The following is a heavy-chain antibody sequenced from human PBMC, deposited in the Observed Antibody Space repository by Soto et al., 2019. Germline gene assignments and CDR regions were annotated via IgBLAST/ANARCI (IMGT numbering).Heavy chain of an antibody. V-gene: IGHV4-31*03. J-gene: IGHJ4*02. CDR1: NGSITSSGYY. Sequence: QVQLQESGPRLVEASQTLSLTCTVSNGSITSSGYYWSWIRQPPGKRLEWIGYIYHSGSTFYSPYLQSRLTMSVDTSKDQFSLTLSSVTAADPAVYHCARMSGTYYVPDYWGQGTLVTVSS. CDR2: IYHSGST. CDR3: ARMSGTYYVPDY. D-gene: IGHD1-26*01.